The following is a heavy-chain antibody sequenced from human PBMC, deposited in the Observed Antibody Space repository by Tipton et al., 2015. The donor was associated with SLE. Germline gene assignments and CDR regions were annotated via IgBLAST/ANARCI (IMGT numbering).Heavy chain of an antibody. CDR1: GDSISSSPYY. CDR2: LFYSGNA. D-gene: IGHD3-10*01. Sequence: TLSLTCTVSGDSISSSPYYWAWVRQSPGKGVQWIGSLFYSGNAYYNPSLESRVTLSEDSSQNQVSLRLSSVTAADTAVYYCARAPGGAYYYGSGGWFDPWGQGTLVTVSS. J-gene: IGHJ5*02. CDR3: ARAPGGAYYYGSGGWFDP. V-gene: IGHV4-39*07.